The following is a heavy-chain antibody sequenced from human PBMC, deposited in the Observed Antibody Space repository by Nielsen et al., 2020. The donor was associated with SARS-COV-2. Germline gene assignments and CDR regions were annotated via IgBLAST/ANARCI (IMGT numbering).Heavy chain of an antibody. CDR1: GGSISSSDYY. CDR3: ARDSVRDGYKWGEYYFDY. J-gene: IGHJ4*02. CDR2: IYYSGNT. D-gene: IGHD5-24*01. Sequence: SETLSLTCTVSGGSISSSDYYWSWIRQPPGKGLEWIGYIYYSGNTYYNPSLKSRVTISVDTSKNQFSLKLSSVTAADTAVYYCARDSVRDGYKWGEYYFDYWGQGTLVTVSS. V-gene: IGHV4-30-4*01.